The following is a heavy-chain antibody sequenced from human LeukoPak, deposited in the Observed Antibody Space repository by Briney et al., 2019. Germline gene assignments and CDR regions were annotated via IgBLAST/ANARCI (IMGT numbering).Heavy chain of an antibody. V-gene: IGHV3-48*04. Sequence: PGGSLRLSCAASGFTFSSYSMNWVRQAPGKGLEWVSYISSSSSTIYYADSVKGRFTNSRDNAKNSLYLQMNSLRAEDTAVYYCAREVGDYYDSSGYLGGYWGQGTLVTVSS. CDR2: ISSSSSTI. CDR1: GFTFSSYS. CDR3: AREVGDYYDSSGYLGGY. D-gene: IGHD3-22*01. J-gene: IGHJ4*02.